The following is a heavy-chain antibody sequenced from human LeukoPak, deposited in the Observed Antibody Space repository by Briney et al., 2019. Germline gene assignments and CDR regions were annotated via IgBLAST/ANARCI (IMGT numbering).Heavy chain of an antibody. V-gene: IGHV1-69*01. D-gene: IGHD3-3*01. CDR1: GGTFSSCA. CDR2: IIPIFGTA. Sequence: SVKVSCKASGGTFSSCAISWVRQAPGQGLEWMGGIIPIFGTANYAQKFQGRVKITADESTSTAYMELSSLRSEDTAVYYCARGTYYDFWKGNYFDYWGQGTLVTVSS. J-gene: IGHJ4*02. CDR3: ARGTYYDFWKGNYFDY.